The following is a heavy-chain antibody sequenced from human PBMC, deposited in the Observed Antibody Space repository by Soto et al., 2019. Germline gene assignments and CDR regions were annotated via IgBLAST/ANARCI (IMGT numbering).Heavy chain of an antibody. J-gene: IGHJ2*01. CDR2: IIPIFGTA. V-gene: IGHV1-69*01. CDR1: GGTFSSYA. D-gene: IGHD2-21*02. Sequence: QVQLVQSGAEVKKPGSSVKVSCKASGGTFSSYAISWVRQAPGQGLEWMGGIIPIFGTANYAQKFQGRVTITADESTSTAYMELRSMRSEDTAVYYCAREGSYCGGDCYSAWYFDLCGRGTMVTVSS. CDR3: AREGSYCGGDCYSAWYFDL.